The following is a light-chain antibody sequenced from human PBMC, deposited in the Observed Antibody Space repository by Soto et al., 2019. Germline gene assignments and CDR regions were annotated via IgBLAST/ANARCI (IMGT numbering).Light chain of an antibody. J-gene: IGKJ4*01. CDR1: QSVSSSY. Sequence: EIVLTQSPGTLSLSPGERATLSCRASQSVSSSYLAWYQQKPGQAPRLLIYGASSRATGIPDRFSGSGSGTDFTLTISRLEPEDFVVYYCQQYGSSCTFGGGTKVDIK. CDR3: QQYGSSCT. V-gene: IGKV3-20*01. CDR2: GAS.